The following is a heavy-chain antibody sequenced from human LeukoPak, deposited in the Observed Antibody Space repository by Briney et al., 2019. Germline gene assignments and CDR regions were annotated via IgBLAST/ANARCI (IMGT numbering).Heavy chain of an antibody. CDR1: GFTFSSYA. Sequence: GGSLRLSCAASGFTFSSYAMSWVRKAPGKGLEWVSAISGSGGSTDYADSVKGRFTISRDNSKNTLYLQMNSLRAEDTAVYYCAKMGYCSSTSCYAYFDYWGQGTLVTVSS. CDR2: ISGSGGST. CDR3: AKMGYCSSTSCYAYFDY. J-gene: IGHJ4*02. D-gene: IGHD2-2*01. V-gene: IGHV3-23*01.